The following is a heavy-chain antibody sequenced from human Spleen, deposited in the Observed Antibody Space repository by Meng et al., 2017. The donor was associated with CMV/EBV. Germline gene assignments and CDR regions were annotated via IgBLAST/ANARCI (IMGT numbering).Heavy chain of an antibody. J-gene: IGHJ6*02. CDR1: GFTFSSFW. V-gene: IGHV3-7*01. CDR2: IKQDGSEK. D-gene: IGHD2-2*02. CDR3: ARDRYIEDYYYGMDV. Sequence: GGSLRLSCAASGFTFSSFWMSWVRQAPGKGLEWVANIKQDGSEKNYVDSVKGRFTISRDNAKNSLFLQMNSLRAEDTAVYYCARDRYIEDYYYGMDVWGQGTTVTVSS.